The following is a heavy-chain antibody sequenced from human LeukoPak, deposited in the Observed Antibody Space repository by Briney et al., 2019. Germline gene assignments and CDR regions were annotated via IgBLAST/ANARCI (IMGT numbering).Heavy chain of an antibody. J-gene: IGHJ4*02. CDR3: AKDPEVRRVSGIAAAGPPFDY. CDR1: GFTFSSYG. CDR2: IRYDGSNK. V-gene: IGHV3-30*02. Sequence: GGSLRLSCAASGFTFSSYGMHWVRQAPGKGLEWVAFIRYDGSNKYYADSVKGQFTISRDNSKNTLYLQMNSLRAEDTAVYYCAKDPEVRRVSGIAAAGPPFDYWGQGTLVTVSS. D-gene: IGHD6-13*01.